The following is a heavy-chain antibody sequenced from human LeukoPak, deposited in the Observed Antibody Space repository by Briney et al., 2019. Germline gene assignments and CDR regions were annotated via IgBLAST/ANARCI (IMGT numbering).Heavy chain of an antibody. D-gene: IGHD3-9*01. CDR3: AKDGDYDILTGYYRPNYFDY. CDR2: ISGSGGST. Sequence: TGGSLRLSCAASGFTFSSYAMSWVRQAPGKGLEWVSAISGSGGSTYYADSVKGRFTISRDNSKNTLYLQMNSLRAEDTAVYYCAKDGDYDILTGYYRPNYFDYWGQGTLVTVSS. J-gene: IGHJ4*02. V-gene: IGHV3-23*01. CDR1: GFTFSSYA.